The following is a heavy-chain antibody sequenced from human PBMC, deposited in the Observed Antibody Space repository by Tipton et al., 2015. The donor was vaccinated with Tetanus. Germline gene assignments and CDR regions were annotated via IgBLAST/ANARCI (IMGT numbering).Heavy chain of an antibody. CDR2: ISSDDPTT. J-gene: IGHJ3*02. Sequence: QVQLVQSGPEVKKPGASVKVSCKATGYPISDYGISWVRQAPGKGLEWLSYISSDDPTTSYADSVKGRFTISRDDANNSLHLQMGSLRADDTAVYYCARWGDASGSTNLYAFDIWGQGTMVSVSS. CDR1: GYPISDYG. CDR3: ARWGDASGSTNLYAFDI. D-gene: IGHD3-10*01. V-gene: IGHV3-11*01.